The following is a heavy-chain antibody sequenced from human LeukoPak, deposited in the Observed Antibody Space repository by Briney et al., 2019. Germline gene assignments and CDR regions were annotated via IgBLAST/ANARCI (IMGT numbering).Heavy chain of an antibody. J-gene: IGHJ4*02. CDR2: ISGSGGST. CDR3: ARGPFSFDY. Sequence: GGSLRLSCAASEFTFSSYAMSWVRQAPGKGLEWVSAISGSGGSTYYADSVKGRFTISRDNAKNSLYLQMNSLRAEDTAVYYCARGPFSFDYWGQGTLVTVSS. V-gene: IGHV3-23*01. CDR1: EFTFSSYA.